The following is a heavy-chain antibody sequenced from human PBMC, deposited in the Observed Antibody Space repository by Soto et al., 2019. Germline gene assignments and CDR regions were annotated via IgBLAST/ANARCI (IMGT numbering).Heavy chain of an antibody. Sequence: SQALSIPCAISGDSVSSNSAAWNWIRQSPSRGLEWLGRTYYRSKWYNDYAVSVKSRITINPDTSKNQFSLQLNSVTPEDTAVYYCARGYSSSWYVGGAFDIWGQGTMVTVSS. J-gene: IGHJ3*02. CDR1: GDSVSSNSAA. D-gene: IGHD6-13*01. CDR2: TYYRSKWYN. V-gene: IGHV6-1*01. CDR3: ARGYSSSWYVGGAFDI.